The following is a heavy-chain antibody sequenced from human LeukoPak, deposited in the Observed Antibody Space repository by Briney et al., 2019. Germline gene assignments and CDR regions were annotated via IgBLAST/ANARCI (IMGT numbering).Heavy chain of an antibody. CDR1: GYTFTSYD. J-gene: IGHJ3*02. D-gene: IGHD5-24*01. Sequence: ASVKVSRKASGYTFTSYDINWVRQATGQGLEWMGWMNPNSGNTGYAQKFQGRVTMTRNTSISTAYMELSSLRSEDTAVYYCARVLTSKMRSPLDIWGQGTMVTVSS. CDR2: MNPNSGNT. CDR3: ARVLTSKMRSPLDI. V-gene: IGHV1-8*01.